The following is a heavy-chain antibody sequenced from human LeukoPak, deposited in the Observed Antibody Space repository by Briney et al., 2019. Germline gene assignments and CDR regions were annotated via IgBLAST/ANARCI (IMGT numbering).Heavy chain of an antibody. CDR2: IIPIFGTA. J-gene: IGHJ6*03. CDR1: GYTFTGYY. D-gene: IGHD2/OR15-2a*01. Sequence: ASVKVSCKASGYTFTGYYMHWVRQAPGQGLEWMGGIIPIFGTANYAQKFQGRVTITADKSTSTAYMELSSLRSDDTAVYYCAFSRYYLQGSYYYMDVWGKGTTVTVSS. V-gene: IGHV1-69*06. CDR3: AFSRYYLQGSYYYMDV.